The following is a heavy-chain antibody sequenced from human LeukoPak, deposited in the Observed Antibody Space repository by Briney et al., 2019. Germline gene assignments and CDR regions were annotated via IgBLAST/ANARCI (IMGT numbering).Heavy chain of an antibody. Sequence: SETLSLTCTVSGASINSDTYYWGWIRQPPGKGLEWIGEINHSGSTNYNPSLKSRVTISVDTSKNQFSLKLSSVTAADTAVYYCARVVPAAIRWGRQFGVSPNRSNWFDPWGQGTLVTVSS. CDR2: INHSGST. D-gene: IGHD2-2*01. CDR3: ARVVPAAIRWGRQFGVSPNRSNWFDP. CDR1: GASINSDTYY. J-gene: IGHJ5*02. V-gene: IGHV4-39*07.